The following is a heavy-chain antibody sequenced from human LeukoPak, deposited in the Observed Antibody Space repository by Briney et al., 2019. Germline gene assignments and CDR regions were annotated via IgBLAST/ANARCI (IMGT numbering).Heavy chain of an antibody. J-gene: IGHJ4*02. CDR2: IYTSGST. Sequence: TSETLSLTCTVSGGSISSYYWSWIRQPAGKGLEWIGRIYTSGSTNYNPSLKSRVTMSVDTSKNQFSLKLSSVTAADTAVYYCARLSPYYDSSGYYQQDWGQGTLVTVSS. D-gene: IGHD3-22*01. V-gene: IGHV4-4*07. CDR3: ARLSPYYDSSGYYQQD. CDR1: GGSISSYY.